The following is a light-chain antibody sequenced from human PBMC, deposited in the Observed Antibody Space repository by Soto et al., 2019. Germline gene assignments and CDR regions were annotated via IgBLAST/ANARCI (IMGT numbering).Light chain of an antibody. Sequence: QSALTKPPSASGSPGQSVTISCTGTRSDVSAYKYVSWYQQYPGKAPKLMIYEVSRRPSGVPPRFSGSKSGNTASLTVSGLHAEYEANYYCTSYAGSNIWVFGGGTKVTVL. V-gene: IGLV2-8*01. CDR1: RSDVSAYKY. CDR3: TSYAGSNIWV. J-gene: IGLJ3*02. CDR2: EVS.